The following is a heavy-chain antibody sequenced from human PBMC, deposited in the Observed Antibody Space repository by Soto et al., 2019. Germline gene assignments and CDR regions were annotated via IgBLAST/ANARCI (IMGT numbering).Heavy chain of an antibody. CDR1: GGSISSGGSS. CDR2: IYHSGST. CDR3: VRGAVVNFDS. J-gene: IGHJ4*02. Sequence: QLQLQESGSGLVKPSQTLSLTCAVSGGSISSGGSSWTWIRQPPGKGLEWIGYIYHSGSTYYNPSLKSRVTLSVVRSKNQFSLKLPSVTAADTAVYYCVRGAVVNFDSWGQGTLVTVSS. D-gene: IGHD3-22*01. V-gene: IGHV4-30-2*01.